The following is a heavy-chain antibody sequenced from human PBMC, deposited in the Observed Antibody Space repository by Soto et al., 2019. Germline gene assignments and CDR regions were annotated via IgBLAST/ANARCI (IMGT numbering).Heavy chain of an antibody. CDR2: ISYGGSDK. V-gene: IGHV3-30*18. CDR1: GFTIRNYG. Sequence: PGRSLRLSCAASGFTIRNYGMHLVLQAPGKGLEWVAVISYGGSDKYYADSVKGRFTISRDNSNNMLYLQMNSLRGEDTAVYYCAKAPHYDILTGLDYWGQGTLVTVSS. D-gene: IGHD3-9*01. CDR3: AKAPHYDILTGLDY. J-gene: IGHJ4*02.